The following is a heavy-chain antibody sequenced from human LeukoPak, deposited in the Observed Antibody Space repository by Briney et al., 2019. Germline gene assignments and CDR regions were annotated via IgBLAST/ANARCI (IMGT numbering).Heavy chain of an antibody. CDR3: ARGCGSTSCHLLDY. Sequence: GASVKVSCKASGYTFTNYGIGWVRQAPGQGLEWMGWISGYNGNANYAQKFQGRVTMTTDTSTSTAYMELWSLRSDDTAFYYCARGCGSTSCHLLDYWGQGTLVTVSS. CDR1: GYTFTNYG. J-gene: IGHJ4*02. CDR2: ISGYNGNA. V-gene: IGHV1-18*01. D-gene: IGHD2-2*01.